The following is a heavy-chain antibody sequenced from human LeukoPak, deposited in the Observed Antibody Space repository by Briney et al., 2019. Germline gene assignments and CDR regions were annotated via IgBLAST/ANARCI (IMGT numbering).Heavy chain of an antibody. CDR1: GYNFTSYW. V-gene: IGHV5-51*01. Sequence: GASLQISCKGSGYNFTSYWIGGVRQLPGKGLEWMGIIYPGDSDTRYSPSFQGQVTISADKSISTAYLQWSSLKASDTAMYYCARIKSSGWYLDAFDIWGQGTMVTVSS. D-gene: IGHD6-19*01. CDR3: ARIKSSGWYLDAFDI. CDR2: IYPGDSDT. J-gene: IGHJ3*02.